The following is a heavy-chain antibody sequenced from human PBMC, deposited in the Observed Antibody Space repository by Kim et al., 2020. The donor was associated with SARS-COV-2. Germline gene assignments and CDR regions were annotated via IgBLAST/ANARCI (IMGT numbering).Heavy chain of an antibody. J-gene: IGHJ4*02. V-gene: IGHV4-31*02. Sequence: SLKSRVTISVDTSKNQFSLKLSSVTAADTAGYYCARTRITMIVVVTHFDYWGQGTLVTVSS. CDR3: ARTRITMIVVVTHFDY. D-gene: IGHD3-22*01.